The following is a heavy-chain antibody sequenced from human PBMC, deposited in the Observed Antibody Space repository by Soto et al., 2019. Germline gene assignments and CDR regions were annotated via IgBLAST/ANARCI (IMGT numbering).Heavy chain of an antibody. D-gene: IGHD2-2*01. Sequence: PWETLSLTCAVYGGFVTSGSYYWSWIRLHPEKGLEWIGEMSHSGSTNYNPSLKSRVIISVDTSKNQFSLKLSSVTAADTAVYYCAREDQLQYQPTHATYYYYYMDVWGKGTTVTVSS. CDR1: GGFVTSGSYY. V-gene: IGHV4-34*01. J-gene: IGHJ6*03. CDR2: MSHSGST. CDR3: AREDQLQYQPTHATYYYYYMDV.